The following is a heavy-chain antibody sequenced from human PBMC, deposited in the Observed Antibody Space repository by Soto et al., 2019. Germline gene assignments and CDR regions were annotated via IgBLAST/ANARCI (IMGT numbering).Heavy chain of an antibody. J-gene: IGHJ6*03. V-gene: IGHV3-9*01. CDR3: AKSAGYSNYVSYYYYMDV. Sequence: EVQLVESGGGLVKPGRSLRLCCAASGFTFDDYAMHWFRQAPGKGLESVSGISWNSGSIGYADSVKGRFTISRDNAKKALYLQMNSLRAEDTALYYCAKSAGYSNYVSYYYYMDVWGKGTTVTVSS. CDR1: GFTFDDYA. CDR2: ISWNSGSI. D-gene: IGHD4-4*01.